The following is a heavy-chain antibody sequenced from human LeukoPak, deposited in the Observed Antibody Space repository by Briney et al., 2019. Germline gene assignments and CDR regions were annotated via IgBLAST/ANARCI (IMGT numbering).Heavy chain of an antibody. CDR1: GYTFTSYG. J-gene: IGHJ4*02. V-gene: IGHV1-18*01. CDR2: ISAYNGNT. D-gene: IGHD3-22*01. Sequence: GASVKVSCKASGYTFTSYGISWVRQAPGQGLEWMGWISAYNGNTNYAQKLQGRVTMTTDTSTSTAYMELRSLRSDDTAVYYCARELGSYDSSGYDFDYWGQGTLVTVSS. CDR3: ARELGSYDSSGYDFDY.